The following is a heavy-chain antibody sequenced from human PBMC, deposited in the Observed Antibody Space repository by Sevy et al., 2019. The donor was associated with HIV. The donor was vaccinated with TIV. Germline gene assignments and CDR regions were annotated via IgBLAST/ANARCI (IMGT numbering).Heavy chain of an antibody. V-gene: IGHV5-51*01. Sequence: GESLKNSCKGSGYSFTSYWIGWVRQMPGKGLEWMGIIYPGDSDTRYSPSFQGQVTISADKSISTAYLQWSSLKASDTAMYYCARRGNGCSGGSCYPRNWFDPWGQGTLVTVSS. CDR1: GYSFTSYW. J-gene: IGHJ5*02. CDR3: ARRGNGCSGGSCYPRNWFDP. D-gene: IGHD2-15*01. CDR2: IYPGDSDT.